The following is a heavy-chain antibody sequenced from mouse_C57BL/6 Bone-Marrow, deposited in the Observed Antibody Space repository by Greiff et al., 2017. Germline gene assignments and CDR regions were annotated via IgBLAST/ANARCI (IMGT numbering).Heavy chain of an antibody. CDR3: AREGETGTHFDY. Sequence: VQLQQSGAELARPGASVKLSCKASGYTFTSYGISWVKQRTGQGLEWIGDIYPGSGSTNYNEKFKSKATLTVDTSSSTAYMQLSSLTSEDSAVYYCAREGETGTHFDYWGQGTTLTGSS. J-gene: IGHJ2*01. CDR2: IYPGSGST. V-gene: IGHV1-55*01. CDR1: GYTFTSYG. D-gene: IGHD4-1*01.